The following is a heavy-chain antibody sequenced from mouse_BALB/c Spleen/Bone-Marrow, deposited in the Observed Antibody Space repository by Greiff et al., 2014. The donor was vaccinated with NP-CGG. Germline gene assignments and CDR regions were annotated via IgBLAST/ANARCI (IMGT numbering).Heavy chain of an antibody. Sequence: LQESGAELVTPGASVKLSCKTSGYTFTSYWIQWVKQRPGQGLGWIGEIFPGTGTTYYNEKFKDKATLTIDTSSSTAYMQLSSLTSEDSAVYFCARKGISTVIATAYYFDYWGQGSTLTVSS. D-gene: IGHD2-4*01. CDR1: GYTFTSYW. CDR2: IFPGTGTT. V-gene: IGHV1S132*01. J-gene: IGHJ2*01. CDR3: ARKGISTVIATAYYFDY.